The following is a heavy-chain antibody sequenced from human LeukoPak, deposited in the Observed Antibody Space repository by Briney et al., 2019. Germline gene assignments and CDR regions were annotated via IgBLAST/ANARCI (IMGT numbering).Heavy chain of an antibody. D-gene: IGHD3-3*01. CDR3: ARVGDFWSGYQIDP. J-gene: IGHJ5*02. Sequence: GGPLRLSCAASGFTFSSYSMNWVRQATGKGLEWVSYISSSSSSISYADSVKGRFTISRDNAKNSLYLQMNSLRAEDTAVYYCARVGDFWSGYQIDPWGQGTLVTVSS. CDR1: GFTFSSYS. V-gene: IGHV3-48*04. CDR2: ISSSSSSI.